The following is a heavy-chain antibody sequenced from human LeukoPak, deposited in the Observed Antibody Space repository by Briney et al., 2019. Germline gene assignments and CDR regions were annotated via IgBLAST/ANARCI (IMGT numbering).Heavy chain of an antibody. J-gene: IGHJ3*01. Sequence: PGGSLRLSCAASGITASSYAMTWVRQAPGKGLEWVSSISGSGDRTMYADSVKGRFTISRDNFKNTLYLQMNSLRAEDTAVYHCAKDPNGDYIGAFDVWGQGTMVTVSS. V-gene: IGHV3-23*01. CDR3: AKDPNGDYIGAFDV. CDR1: GITASSYA. CDR2: ISGSGDRT. D-gene: IGHD4-17*01.